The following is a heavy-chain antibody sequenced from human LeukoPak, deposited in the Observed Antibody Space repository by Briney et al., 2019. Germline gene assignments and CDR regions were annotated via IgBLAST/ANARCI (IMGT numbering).Heavy chain of an antibody. D-gene: IGHD3-10*01. V-gene: IGHV3-11*01. CDR3: ARDQRSRGSGSSSMDV. Sequence: LSLTCTVSGGSISSYYWSWIRQAPGKGLEWVSYISSSGSTIYYADSVKGRFTISRDNAKNSLYLQMNSLRAEDTAVYYCARDQRSRGSGSSSMDVWGKGTTVTISS. CDR2: ISSSGSTI. J-gene: IGHJ6*03. CDR1: GGSISSYY.